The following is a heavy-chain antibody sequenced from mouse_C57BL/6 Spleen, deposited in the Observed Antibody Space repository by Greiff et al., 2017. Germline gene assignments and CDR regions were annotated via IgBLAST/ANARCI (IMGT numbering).Heavy chain of an antibody. V-gene: IGHV5-17*01. D-gene: IGHD1-1*01. CDR3: ARNYYYGSSYAYAMDY. CDR2: ISSGSSTI. J-gene: IGHJ4*01. CDR1: GFTFSDYG. Sequence: EVQGVESGGGLVKPGGSLKLSCAASGFTFSDYGMHWVRQAPEKGLEWVAYISSGSSTIYYADTVKGRFTISRDNAKNTLFLQMTSLRSEDTAMYYCARNYYYGSSYAYAMDYWGQGTSVTVSS.